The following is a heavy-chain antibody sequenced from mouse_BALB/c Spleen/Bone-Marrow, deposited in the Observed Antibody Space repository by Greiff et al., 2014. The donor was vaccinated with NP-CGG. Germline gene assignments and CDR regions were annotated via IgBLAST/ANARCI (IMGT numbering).Heavy chain of an antibody. CDR1: GFTFSSYT. Sequence: DVQLVESGGGLAQPGGSLKLSCAASGFTFSSYTMSWVRQTPEKRLEWVAYISNGGGSTYYPDTVKGRFTISRDNAKNTLYLQMSSLKSEDTAMYYCARGGYYFDYWGQGTTLTVSS. CDR2: ISNGGGST. J-gene: IGHJ2*01. V-gene: IGHV5-12-2*01. CDR3: ARGGYYFDY.